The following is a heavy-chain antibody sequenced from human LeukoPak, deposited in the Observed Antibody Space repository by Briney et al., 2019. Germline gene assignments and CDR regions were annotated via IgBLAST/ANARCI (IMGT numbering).Heavy chain of an antibody. Sequence: SETLSLTCTVSGGSISSSSYFWGWIRQPPGKGLEWIGSVYDSGSTYYNPSLKSRVTISVDTSKNQFSLKLSSVTAADTAVFYCARLPPTESSGWGRPFNYWGQGTLVTVSS. V-gene: IGHV4-39*01. CDR3: ARLPPTESSGWGRPFNY. CDR2: VYDSGST. D-gene: IGHD6-19*01. J-gene: IGHJ4*02. CDR1: GGSISSSSYF.